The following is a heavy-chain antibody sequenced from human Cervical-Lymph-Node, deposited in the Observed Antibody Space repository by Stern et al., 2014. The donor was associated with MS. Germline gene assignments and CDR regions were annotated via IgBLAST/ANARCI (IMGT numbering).Heavy chain of an antibody. CDR2: IYHSGST. D-gene: IGHD4-17*01. CDR3: ARDAPYGAYDI. CDR1: GGSISSSNW. Sequence: VQLEESGPGLVKPSGTLSLTCAVSGGSISSSNWWSWVRQPPGKGLEWIGEIYHSGSTNYNPSLKSRATISVDKSRNHFSLELSSVTAADTAVYYCARDAPYGAYDIWGQGTMVIVSS. J-gene: IGHJ3*02. V-gene: IGHV4-4*02.